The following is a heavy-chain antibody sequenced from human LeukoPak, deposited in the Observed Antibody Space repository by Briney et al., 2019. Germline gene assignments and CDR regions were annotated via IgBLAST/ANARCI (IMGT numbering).Heavy chain of an antibody. CDR3: ARDSPDGSGTYYTDCPDY. Sequence: GSVKVSCKASGYTFSSYGISWVRQAPGQGVEWMGWINDYNGNTNNLQKLQGRVTMTTDTSTSTACMDLRSLRSDDTAIYYCARDSPDGSGTYYTDCPDYWGQGTLVTVSS. CDR1: GYTFSSYG. V-gene: IGHV1-18*01. J-gene: IGHJ4*02. CDR2: INDYNGNT. D-gene: IGHD3-10*01.